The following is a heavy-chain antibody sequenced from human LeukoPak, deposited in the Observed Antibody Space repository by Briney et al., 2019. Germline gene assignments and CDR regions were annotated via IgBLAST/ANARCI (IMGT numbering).Heavy chain of an antibody. CDR1: GGSFSGYY. V-gene: IGHV4-34*01. Sequence: SETLPLTCAVYGGSFSGYYWSWIRQPPGKGLEWIGEINHSGSTNYNPSLKSRVTISVDTSKNQFSLKLSSVTAADTAVYYCARGLPAVTTVTTSDYWGQGTLVTVSS. J-gene: IGHJ4*02. D-gene: IGHD4-17*01. CDR3: ARGLPAVTTVTTSDY. CDR2: INHSGST.